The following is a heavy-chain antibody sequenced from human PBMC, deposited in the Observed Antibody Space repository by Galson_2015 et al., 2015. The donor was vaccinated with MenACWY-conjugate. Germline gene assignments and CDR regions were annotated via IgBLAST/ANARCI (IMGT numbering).Heavy chain of an antibody. Sequence: PALVKPTQTLTLTCTFSGFSLSSSGMCVSWIRQAPGKALEWLGRIDWDDDKHYSTSLKTRLTISKDTSKNQVVLTMTNMDAVDTDTYTCTGILADNGASAEMDAIDIWGQGTMVTVSS. V-gene: IGHV2-70*11. CDR2: IDWDDDK. D-gene: IGHD1-14*01. CDR1: GFSLSSSGMC. CDR3: TGILADNGASAEMDAIDI. J-gene: IGHJ3*02.